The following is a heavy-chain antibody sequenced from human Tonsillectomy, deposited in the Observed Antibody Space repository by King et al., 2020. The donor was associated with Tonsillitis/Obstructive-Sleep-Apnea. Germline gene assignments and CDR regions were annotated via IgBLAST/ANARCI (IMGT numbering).Heavy chain of an antibody. CDR3: ATHYTTTSPFDY. V-gene: IGHV3-11*05. Sequence: VQLVESGGGLVKPGGSLRLSCAASGFTFSDYYMSWIRQAPGKGLEWVSYISSGSSYTNYADSVKGRFTISRDNAKNSLYLQMNSLRAEDTAVYYCATHYTTTSPFDYWGRGTLVTVSS. D-gene: IGHD1-26*01. CDR2: ISSGSSYT. J-gene: IGHJ4*02. CDR1: GFTFSDYY.